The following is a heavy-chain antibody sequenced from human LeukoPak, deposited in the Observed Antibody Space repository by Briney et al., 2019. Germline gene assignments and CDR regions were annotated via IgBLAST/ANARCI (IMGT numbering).Heavy chain of an antibody. CDR2: ISSSSSTI. CDR3: ATLRPGIYSSGWYLGY. D-gene: IGHD6-19*01. Sequence: GGSLRLSCAASGFTFSSYSMNWVRQAPGKGLEWVSYISSSSSTIYYADSVKGRFTISRDNAKNSLYLQMNSLRAEDTAVYYCATLRPGIYSSGWYLGYWGQGTLVTVSS. CDR1: GFTFSSYS. J-gene: IGHJ4*02. V-gene: IGHV3-48*01.